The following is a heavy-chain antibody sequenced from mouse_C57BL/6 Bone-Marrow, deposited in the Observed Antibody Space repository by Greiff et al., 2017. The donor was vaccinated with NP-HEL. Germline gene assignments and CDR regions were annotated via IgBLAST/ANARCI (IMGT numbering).Heavy chain of an antibody. CDR3: ARADGSTCMDY. D-gene: IGHD1-1*01. Sequence: EVQRVESEGGLVQPGSSMKLSCTASGFTFSDYYMAWVRQVPEKGLEWVANINYDGSSTYYLDSLKSRFIISRDNAKNILYLQMSSLKSEDTATYYCARADGSTCMDYWGQGTSVTVSS. CDR2: INYDGSST. J-gene: IGHJ4*01. CDR1: GFTFSDYY. V-gene: IGHV5-16*01.